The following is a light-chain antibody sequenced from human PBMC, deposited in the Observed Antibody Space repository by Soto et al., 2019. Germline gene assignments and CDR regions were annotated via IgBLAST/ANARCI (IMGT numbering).Light chain of an antibody. Sequence: EIVLTQSPATLSLSPGERVTLSCRASQSVGTYLAWYQQKPGQAPRPLIYGASKRAPGISARFSGSGSGTDCTLTISSLEPEDFAVYHCLQRSVGFTFGPGTKLDLK. J-gene: IGKJ3*01. CDR1: QSVGTY. V-gene: IGKV3-11*01. CDR3: LQRSVGFT. CDR2: GAS.